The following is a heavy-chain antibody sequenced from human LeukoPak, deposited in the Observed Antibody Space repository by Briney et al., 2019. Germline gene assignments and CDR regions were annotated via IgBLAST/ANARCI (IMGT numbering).Heavy chain of an antibody. D-gene: IGHD2-2*01. J-gene: IGHJ6*02. Sequence: GGSLRLSCAASGFTFSSYAMGWVRQAPGKGLEWVSAISGSGGSTYYADSVKGRFTISRDNSKNTLYLQMNSLRAEDTAVYYCAKDGTYCSSTSCPGAYYYYYGMAVWGQGTTVTVSS. CDR1: GFTFSSYA. CDR2: ISGSGGST. V-gene: IGHV3-23*01. CDR3: AKDGTYCSSTSCPGAYYYYYGMAV.